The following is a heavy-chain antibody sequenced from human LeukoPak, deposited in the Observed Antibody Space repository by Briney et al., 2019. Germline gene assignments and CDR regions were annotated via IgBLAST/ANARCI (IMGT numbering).Heavy chain of an antibody. CDR3: AKGHDIAVAGSFDY. Sequence: GRSLRLSCAASGFTFDDYAMHWVRQAPGKGLEWVSGISWNSGSIGYADSVKGRFTISRDNAKNSLYLQMNSLRAEDMALYYCAKGHDIAVAGSFDYWGQGTLVTVSS. CDR1: GFTFDDYA. D-gene: IGHD6-19*01. V-gene: IGHV3-9*03. CDR2: ISWNSGSI. J-gene: IGHJ4*02.